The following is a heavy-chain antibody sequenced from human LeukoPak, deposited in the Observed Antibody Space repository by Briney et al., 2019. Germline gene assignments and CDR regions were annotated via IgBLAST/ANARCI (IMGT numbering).Heavy chain of an antibody. Sequence: SGGSLRLSCAASGFTFSSYWMHWVRQAPGKGLVWVSRINSDGSSTSYADSVKGRFTISRDNAKNTLYLQMNSLRAEDTAVYYWSKDSRLARYYFDYWGQGTLVTVSS. V-gene: IGHV3-74*01. CDR2: INSDGSST. CDR3: SKDSRLARYYFDY. J-gene: IGHJ4*02. D-gene: IGHD6-13*01. CDR1: GFTFSSYW.